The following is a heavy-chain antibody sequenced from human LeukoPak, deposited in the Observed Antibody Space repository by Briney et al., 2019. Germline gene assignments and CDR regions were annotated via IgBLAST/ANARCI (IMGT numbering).Heavy chain of an antibody. CDR1: GFTFSSYS. D-gene: IGHD6-13*01. J-gene: IGHJ4*02. Sequence: GGSLRLSCAASGFTFSSYSMNWVRQAPGRGLEWVSSISSSSSYIYYADSVKGRFTISRDNAKNSLYLQMNSLRAKDTAVYYCARGRIAAAGRVDYWGQGTLVTVSS. CDR3: ARGRIAAAGRVDY. CDR2: ISSSSSYI. V-gene: IGHV3-21*01.